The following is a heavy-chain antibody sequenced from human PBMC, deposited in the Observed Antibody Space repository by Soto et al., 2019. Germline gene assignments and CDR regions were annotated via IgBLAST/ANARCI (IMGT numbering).Heavy chain of an antibody. Sequence: QVQLVQSGAEVKKPGSSVKVSCKASGGTFSSYAISWVRQAPGQGLEWMGGIIPIFGTANYAQKFQGRVTITADESTSTAYMELSSLRSEDTAVYYCARGGSSSSRIRTCYYGMDVWGQGTTVTVSS. V-gene: IGHV1-69*01. CDR3: ARGGSSSSRIRTCYYGMDV. CDR2: IIPIFGTA. CDR1: GGTFSSYA. D-gene: IGHD6-13*01. J-gene: IGHJ6*02.